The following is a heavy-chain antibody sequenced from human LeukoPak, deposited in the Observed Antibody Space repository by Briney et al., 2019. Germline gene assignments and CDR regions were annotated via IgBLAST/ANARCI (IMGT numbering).Heavy chain of an antibody. CDR1: GGSISSSSYY. CDR2: IYYSGST. CDR3: ARVGNSSGWYGPRGAFDI. Sequence: SETLSLTCTVSGGSISSSSYYWGWIRQPPGKGLEWIGYIYYSGSTNYNPSLKSRVTISVDTSKNQFSLKLSSVTAADTAVYYCARVGNSSGWYGPRGAFDIWGQGTMVTVSS. J-gene: IGHJ3*02. D-gene: IGHD6-19*01. V-gene: IGHV4-61*05.